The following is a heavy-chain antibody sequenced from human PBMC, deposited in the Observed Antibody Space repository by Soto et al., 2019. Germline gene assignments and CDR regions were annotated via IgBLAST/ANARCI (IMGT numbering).Heavy chain of an antibody. J-gene: IGHJ6*02. CDR2: ISGSGGST. Sequence: EVQLLESGGGLVQPGGSLRLSCAASGFTFSSYAMSWVRQAPGKGLEWVSAISGSGGSTYYADSVKGRFTISRDNSKNTLYLQMNSLRAEDTAVYYCAKLAAVWFGELVPYYYYGMDVWGQGTTVTVSS. CDR3: AKLAAVWFGELVPYYYYGMDV. V-gene: IGHV3-23*01. D-gene: IGHD3-10*01. CDR1: GFTFSSYA.